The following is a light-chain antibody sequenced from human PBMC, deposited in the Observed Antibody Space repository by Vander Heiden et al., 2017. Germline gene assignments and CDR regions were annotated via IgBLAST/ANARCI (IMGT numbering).Light chain of an antibody. CDR3: QVWDSSSDHVV. V-gene: IGLV3-21*02. CDR1: NIGSKS. Sequence: SYVLTQPPSLYVATRQTARTTCGGNNIGSKSESLHQQTPRLGPVLVVYDDSDRLSGIPERFTGSNSGNTATLPISRVEAGDEADYYCQVWDSSSDHVVFGGGTKLTVL. CDR2: DDS. J-gene: IGLJ2*01.